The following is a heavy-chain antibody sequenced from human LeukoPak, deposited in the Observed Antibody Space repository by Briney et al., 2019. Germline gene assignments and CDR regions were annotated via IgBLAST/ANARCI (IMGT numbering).Heavy chain of an antibody. CDR1: GVSFSGYY. CDR2: INHSGST. J-gene: IGHJ3*02. CDR3: ARVTIFGVVPFDI. Sequence: KPSETLSLTCAVYGVSFSGYYWSWIRQPPGKGLEWIGEINHSGSTNYNPSLKSRVTISVDTSKNQFSLKLSSVTAADTAVYYCARVTIFGVVPFDIWGQGTMVTVSS. D-gene: IGHD3-3*01. V-gene: IGHV4-34*01.